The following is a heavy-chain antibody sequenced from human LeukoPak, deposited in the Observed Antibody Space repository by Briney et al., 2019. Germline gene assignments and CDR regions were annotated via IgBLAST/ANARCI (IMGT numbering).Heavy chain of an antibody. D-gene: IGHD5-12*01. Sequence: GGSLRLSCAASAFNFSNNYMSWVRQAPGKGLEWVSVIYSGGTTYYADSVKGRFTISRDNSKNTLYLQMNSLRAEDTAVYYCASDGSGYGGYFDLWGQGTLVTVSS. CDR1: AFNFSNNY. CDR3: ASDGSGYGGYFDL. V-gene: IGHV3-53*01. CDR2: IYSGGTT. J-gene: IGHJ4*02.